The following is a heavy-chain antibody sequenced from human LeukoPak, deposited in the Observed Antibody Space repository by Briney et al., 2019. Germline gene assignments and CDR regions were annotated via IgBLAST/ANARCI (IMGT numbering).Heavy chain of an antibody. Sequence: ASVKVSCKASGYTFTSYDINWVRQATGQGLEWMGWMNPNSGNTGYAQKFQGRVTMTRNTSISTAYMELSSLRSEDTAVYYCARVQVVVPAAMSRWFDPWGQGTLVTVSS. D-gene: IGHD2-2*01. CDR2: MNPNSGNT. J-gene: IGHJ5*02. V-gene: IGHV1-8*01. CDR1: GYTFTSYD. CDR3: ARVQVVVPAAMSRWFDP.